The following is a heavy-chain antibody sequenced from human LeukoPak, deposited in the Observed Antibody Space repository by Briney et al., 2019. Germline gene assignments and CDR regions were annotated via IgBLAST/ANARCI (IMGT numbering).Heavy chain of an antibody. Sequence: ASVKVSCKASGGTFSSYAISWVRQAPGQGLEWMGGIIPIFGTANYAQKFQGRVTITADESTSTAYMELSSLRSEDTAVYYCARGRYCGGDCYSSFDYRGQGTLVTVSS. D-gene: IGHD2-21*02. CDR2: IIPIFGTA. V-gene: IGHV1-69*13. J-gene: IGHJ4*02. CDR1: GGTFSSYA. CDR3: ARGRYCGGDCYSSFDY.